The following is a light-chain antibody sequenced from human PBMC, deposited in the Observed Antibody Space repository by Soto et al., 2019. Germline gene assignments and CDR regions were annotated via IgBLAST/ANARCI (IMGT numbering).Light chain of an antibody. J-gene: IGKJ1*01. CDR1: QSISSY. CDR2: AAS. CDR3: QQSYSTPVT. Sequence: DIQMTQSPSSLSASVGDRVTITCRASQSISSYLNWYQQKPGKAPKLLIYAASSLQSGVQSRFSGSGSGTDSTPTISSLQPEDFATYYCQQSYSTPVTFGQGTQVEIK. V-gene: IGKV1-39*01.